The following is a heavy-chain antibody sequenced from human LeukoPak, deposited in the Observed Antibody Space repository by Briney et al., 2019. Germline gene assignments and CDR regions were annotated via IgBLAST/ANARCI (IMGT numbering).Heavy chain of an antibody. CDR1: GFRFSDYS. V-gene: IGHV3-48*01. Sequence: PGGSLRLSCAASGFRFSDYSMNWVRQAPGKGLEWISYIGISSGNTNYADSVKGRFTISGDKAKNSLYLQMNSLRVEDTAVYYCARDYKYAFDTWGQGTLVTVSS. CDR2: IGISSGNT. D-gene: IGHD5-24*01. J-gene: IGHJ4*02. CDR3: ARDYKYAFDT.